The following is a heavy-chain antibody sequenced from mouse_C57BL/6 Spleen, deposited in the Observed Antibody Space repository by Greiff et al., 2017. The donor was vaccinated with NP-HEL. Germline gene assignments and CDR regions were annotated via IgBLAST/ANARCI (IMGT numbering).Heavy chain of an antibody. Sequence: VQLQESGAELVRPGSSVKLSCKASGYTFTSYWMDWVKQRPGQGLEWIGNIYPSDSETHYNQKFKDKATLTVDKSSSTAYMQLSSLTSEDSAVYYCARSADGSSWDWYFDVWGTGTTVTVSS. CDR2: IYPSDSET. D-gene: IGHD1-1*01. J-gene: IGHJ1*03. CDR1: GYTFTSYW. CDR3: ARSADGSSWDWYFDV. V-gene: IGHV1-61*01.